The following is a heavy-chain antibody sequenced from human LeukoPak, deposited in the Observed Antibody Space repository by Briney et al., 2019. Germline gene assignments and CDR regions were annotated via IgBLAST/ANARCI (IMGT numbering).Heavy chain of an antibody. CDR1: GFTFSSYS. V-gene: IGHV3-21*04. CDR3: TRGGLQPDY. D-gene: IGHD2-2*01. CDR2: ISSSSSYI. J-gene: IGHJ4*02. Sequence: GGSLRLSCAASGFTFSSYSMNWVRQAPGKGLEWVSSISSSSSYIYYADSVKGRFTISRDNSKNTVYLQMNSLRDEDTAVYYCTRGGLQPDYWGQGTLVTVSS.